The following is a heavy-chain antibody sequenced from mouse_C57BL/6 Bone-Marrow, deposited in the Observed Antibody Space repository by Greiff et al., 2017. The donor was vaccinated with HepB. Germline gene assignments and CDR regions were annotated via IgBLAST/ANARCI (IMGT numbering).Heavy chain of an antibody. Sequence: VQLQQPGTELVKPGASVKLSCKASGYTFTSYWMHWVQQSPGQGLEWIGNINPSNGGTNYNEKFKSKATLTVDKSSSTAYMQLSSLTSEDSAVYYCARWPPSRLRRDYWGQGTTLTVSS. CDR1: GYTFTSYW. D-gene: IGHD1-1*01. J-gene: IGHJ2*01. V-gene: IGHV1-53*01. CDR2: INPSNGGT. CDR3: ARWPPSRLRRDY.